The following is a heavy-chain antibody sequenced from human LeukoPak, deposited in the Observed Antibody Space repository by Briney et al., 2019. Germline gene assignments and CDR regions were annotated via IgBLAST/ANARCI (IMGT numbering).Heavy chain of an antibody. Sequence: GASVKVSCKASGYTFTSYGISWVRQAPGQGLEWMGRIIPILGIANYAQKFQGRVTITADKSTSTAYMELSSLRSEDTAVYYCAREGPIVATIDYWGQGTLVTVSS. CDR2: IIPILGIA. J-gene: IGHJ4*02. CDR1: GYTFTSYG. CDR3: AREGPIVATIDY. V-gene: IGHV1-69*04. D-gene: IGHD5-12*01.